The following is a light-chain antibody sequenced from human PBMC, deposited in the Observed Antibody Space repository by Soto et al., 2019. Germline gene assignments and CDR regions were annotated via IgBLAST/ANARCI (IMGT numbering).Light chain of an antibody. Sequence: DIQMTQSPSTLSASVGDKVTTTCRASQSISAWLAWYQQKPGKAPKLLIYKASSLESGVPSRFSGSGSGTEFTLTISSLQPDDFATYYCQQYNNYGSWTFGQGTKVEIK. V-gene: IGKV1-5*03. J-gene: IGKJ1*01. CDR3: QQYNNYGSWT. CDR1: QSISAW. CDR2: KAS.